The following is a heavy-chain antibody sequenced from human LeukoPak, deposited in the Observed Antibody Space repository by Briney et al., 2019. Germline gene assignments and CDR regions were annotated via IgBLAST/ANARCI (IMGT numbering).Heavy chain of an antibody. J-gene: IGHJ4*02. D-gene: IGHD3-10*01. CDR3: ATRRFGELTY. CDR2: LYHGGST. Sequence: GGSLRLSCVGSGVIVRSNYMTWVRQAPGKGLEWVSILYHGGSTYYADSVKGRFSISRDTSKNTLNLQMNSLRVEDTAVYYCATRRFGELTYWGQGTLVTVSS. CDR1: GVIVRSNY. V-gene: IGHV3-66*01.